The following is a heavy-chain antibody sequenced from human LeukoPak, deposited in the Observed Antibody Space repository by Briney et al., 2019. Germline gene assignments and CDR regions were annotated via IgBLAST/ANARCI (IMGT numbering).Heavy chain of an antibody. V-gene: IGHV3-15*05. D-gene: IGHD6-19*01. CDR1: GIPFIKAW. J-gene: IGHJ4*02. CDR3: STGYGGGWYSQTGDY. Sequence: GGSLRLSCPAYGIPFIKAWMSWVPQAPGKGVEWICLIKSKTFDGITDYAAPVTGRFTISRDDSRDTVYLQMDSLTTEDTAVYYCSTGYGGGWYSQTGDYWGQGTLVTVSP. CDR2: IKSKTFDGIT.